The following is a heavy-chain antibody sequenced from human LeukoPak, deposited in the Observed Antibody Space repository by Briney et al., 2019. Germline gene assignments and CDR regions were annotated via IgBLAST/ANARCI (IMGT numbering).Heavy chain of an antibody. CDR3: GKTTVGYSSGQKPAWPVDF. CDR2: IFGSGGSP. V-gene: IGHV3-23*01. D-gene: IGHD5-18*01. Sequence: GGSLRLSCAASGFTFGSHAMYWVRQAPGTGLEWVAGIFGSGGSPHYADSVKGRFTISRDNPRNTAYLQINSLRDDDTAVYYCGKTTVGYSSGQKPAWPVDFWGQGTLVTVSS. J-gene: IGHJ4*02. CDR1: GFTFGSHA.